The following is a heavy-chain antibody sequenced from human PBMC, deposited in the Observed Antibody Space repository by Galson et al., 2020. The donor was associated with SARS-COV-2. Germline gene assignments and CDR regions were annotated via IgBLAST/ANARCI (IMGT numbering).Heavy chain of an antibody. V-gene: IGHV3-33*06. Sequence: GESLKISCAASGFTFSSYGMHWVRQAPGKGLEWVAVIWYDGSNKYYADSVKGRFTISRDNSKNTLYLQMNSLRAEDTAVYYCAKDVAVDWGRYYGMDVWGQGTTVTVSS. CDR2: IWYDGSNK. CDR3: AKDVAVDWGRYYGMDV. J-gene: IGHJ6*02. CDR1: GFTFSSYG. D-gene: IGHD6-19*01.